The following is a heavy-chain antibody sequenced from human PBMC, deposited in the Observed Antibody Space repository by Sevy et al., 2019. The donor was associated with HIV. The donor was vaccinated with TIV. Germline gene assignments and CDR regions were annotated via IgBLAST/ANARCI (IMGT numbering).Heavy chain of an antibody. CDR2: ISSSSSYI. Sequence: GESLKISCAASGFTFSSYSMNWVRQAPGKGLEWVSSISSSSSYIYYAGSVKGRFTISRDNAKNSLYLQMNSLRAEDTAVYYCARDLRGITGTSLDYWGQGTLVTVSS. J-gene: IGHJ4*02. CDR3: ARDLRGITGTSLDY. V-gene: IGHV3-21*01. CDR1: GFTFSSYS. D-gene: IGHD1-7*01.